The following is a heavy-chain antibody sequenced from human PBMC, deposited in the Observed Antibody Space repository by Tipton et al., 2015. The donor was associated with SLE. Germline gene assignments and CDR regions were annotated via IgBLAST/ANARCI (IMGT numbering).Heavy chain of an antibody. D-gene: IGHD2-15*01. Sequence: TLSLTCAVYGGSFSGYYWSWIRQPPGMGLEWIGEINHSGITNSNPSLKSRLIISVDTSKNQFSLKLSSVTAADTAVYYCAGAWQGYCSGGTCYVLDYWGQGTLVTVSS. V-gene: IGHV4-34*01. J-gene: IGHJ4*02. CDR1: GGSFSGYY. CDR2: INHSGIT. CDR3: AGAWQGYCSGGTCYVLDY.